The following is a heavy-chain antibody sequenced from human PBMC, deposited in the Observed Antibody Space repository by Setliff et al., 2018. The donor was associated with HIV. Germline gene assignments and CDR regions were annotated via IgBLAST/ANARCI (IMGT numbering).Heavy chain of an antibody. J-gene: IGHJ6*02. CDR1: GGSISSGGYS. V-gene: IGHV4-61*08. CDR2: LYHAGST. CDR3: ARPVSKYFYGMDV. Sequence: SETLSLTCAVSGGSISSGGYSWSWIRQPPGKGLEWIGTLYHAGSTSYNSSLKSRVTISGDTSKNLFSLKVTSVTAADTAVYYCARPVSKYFYGMDVWGLGTTVTVSS.